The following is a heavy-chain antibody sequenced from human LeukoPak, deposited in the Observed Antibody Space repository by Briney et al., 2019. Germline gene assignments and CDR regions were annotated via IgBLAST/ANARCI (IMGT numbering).Heavy chain of an antibody. V-gene: IGHV3-7*01. J-gene: IGHJ4*02. Sequence: GGSLRLSCAASGFTFSSYWMSWVRQAPGKGLEWVANTKQDGSEKYYVDSVKGRFTISRDNAKNSLYLQMNSLRAEDTAVYYCAREHNDFWSGYFDYWGQGTLVTVSS. D-gene: IGHD3-3*01. CDR2: TKQDGSEK. CDR1: GFTFSSYW. CDR3: AREHNDFWSGYFDY.